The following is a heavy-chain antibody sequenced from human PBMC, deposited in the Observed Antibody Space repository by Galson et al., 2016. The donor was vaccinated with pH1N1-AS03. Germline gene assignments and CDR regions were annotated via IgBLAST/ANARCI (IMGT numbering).Heavy chain of an antibody. CDR2: VSHDGGNR. D-gene: IGHD6-19*01. Sequence: SLRLSCAASGFKFETYSMHWVRQAPGKGLDWLSIVSHDGGNRNYADPVKGRFTISRDNSKNTLFLQMNNLRVEDTAVYYCARVSSSGWYGNEDALDKWGPGTLVTVSS. J-gene: IGHJ3*02. CDR3: ARVSSSGWYGNEDALDK. V-gene: IGHV3-30*14. CDR1: GFKFETYS.